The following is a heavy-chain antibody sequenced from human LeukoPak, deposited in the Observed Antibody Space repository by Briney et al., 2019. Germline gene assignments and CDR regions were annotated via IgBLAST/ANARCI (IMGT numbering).Heavy chain of an antibody. CDR1: GFTFSYYG. Sequence: PGGSLRLSCAASGFTFSYYGMHWVRQAPGKGLEWVAFIRYDGNNKYYADSVKGRFTISRDNSKNTLYLQMNSLRAEDTAVYYCARDSPSPYYDFWSGYPSFDYWGQGTLVTVSS. V-gene: IGHV3-30*02. D-gene: IGHD3-3*01. CDR2: IRYDGNNK. J-gene: IGHJ4*02. CDR3: ARDSPSPYYDFWSGYPSFDY.